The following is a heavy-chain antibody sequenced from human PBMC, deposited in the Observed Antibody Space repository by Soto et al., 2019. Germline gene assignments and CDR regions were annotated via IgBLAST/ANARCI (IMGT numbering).Heavy chain of an antibody. D-gene: IGHD1-20*01. CDR2: INHSGST. Sequence: QVQLQQWGAGLLKPSETLSLTCAVYGGSFSGYYWSWIRQRPGKGLEWIGEINHSGSTNYNPSLKSRVTISVDTSKNQFSLKLSSVTAADTAVYYCARGQEGYNWNQNWFDPWGQGTLVTVSS. CDR3: ARGQEGYNWNQNWFDP. CDR1: GGSFSGYY. J-gene: IGHJ5*02. V-gene: IGHV4-34*01.